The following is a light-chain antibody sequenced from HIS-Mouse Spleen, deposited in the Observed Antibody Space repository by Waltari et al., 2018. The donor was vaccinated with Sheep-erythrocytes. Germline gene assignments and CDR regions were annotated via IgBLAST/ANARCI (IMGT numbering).Light chain of an antibody. V-gene: IGKV3-20*01. CDR2: GAS. Sequence: EIVLTQSPGTLSLSPGERATLSCRASQSVSSSYLACYQQKPGQAHRLLIYGASSRATGIPDRFSGSGSGTDFTLTISRLEPEDFAVYYCQQYGSSPTFGQGTKLEIK. J-gene: IGKJ2*01. CDR1: QSVSSSY. CDR3: QQYGSSPT.